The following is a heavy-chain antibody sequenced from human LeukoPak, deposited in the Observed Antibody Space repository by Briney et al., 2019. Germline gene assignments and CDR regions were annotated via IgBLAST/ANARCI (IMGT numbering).Heavy chain of an antibody. CDR1: GFTFSSYA. Sequence: GSLRLSCAASGFTFSSYAMSWVRQAPGKGLEWVSAISGSGGSTYYADSVKGRFTISRDNSKNTLYLQMNSLRAEDTAVYYCAKDRPHYNYDILTGCLYYFDYWGQGTLVTVSS. V-gene: IGHV3-23*01. D-gene: IGHD3-9*01. CDR3: AKDRPHYNYDILTGCLYYFDY. J-gene: IGHJ4*02. CDR2: ISGSGGST.